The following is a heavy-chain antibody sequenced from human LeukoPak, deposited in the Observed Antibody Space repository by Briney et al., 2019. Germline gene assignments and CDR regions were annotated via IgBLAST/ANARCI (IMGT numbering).Heavy chain of an antibody. V-gene: IGHV3-30*18. Sequence: GGSLRLSCAASGFTFSSYGMHWVRQAPGKGLEWVAVISYDGSNKYYADSVKGRFTISRDNSKNTLYLQMNSLRAEDTAVYYCAKKLSSVWFDPWGQGTLVTVSS. J-gene: IGHJ5*02. CDR2: ISYDGSNK. CDR3: AKKLSSVWFDP. D-gene: IGHD3-22*01. CDR1: GFTFSSYG.